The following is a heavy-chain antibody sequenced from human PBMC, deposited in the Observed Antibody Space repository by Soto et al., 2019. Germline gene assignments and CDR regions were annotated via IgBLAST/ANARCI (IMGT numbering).Heavy chain of an antibody. J-gene: IGHJ6*02. CDR2: IYYTGST. D-gene: IGHD2-15*01. V-gene: IGHV4-59*01. Sequence: QVQLQESGPGLVKPSETLSLTCSVSGGSISSDYWSWIRQPPGKGLEWIWYIYYTGSTNYNPSLKSRVTIPVDSSKNQFSLILRSVTAADTAVYYCARALRGVVVVAAREMDVWGQGTTVTVSS. CDR3: ARALRGVVVVAAREMDV. CDR1: GGSISSDY.